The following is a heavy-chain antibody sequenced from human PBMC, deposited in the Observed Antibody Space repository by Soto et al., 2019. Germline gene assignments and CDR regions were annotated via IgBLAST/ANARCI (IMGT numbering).Heavy chain of an antibody. V-gene: IGHV1-69*13. CDR2: IIPIFGTA. CDR1: GGTFSSYA. J-gene: IGHJ4*02. Sequence: SVKVSCKASGGTFSSYAISWVRQAPGQGLEWMGGIIPIFGTANYAQKFQGRVTITADESTSTAYMELSSLRSEDTAVYYCARDLYSSGWVFDYWGQGTLVTVSS. CDR3: ARDLYSSGWVFDY. D-gene: IGHD6-19*01.